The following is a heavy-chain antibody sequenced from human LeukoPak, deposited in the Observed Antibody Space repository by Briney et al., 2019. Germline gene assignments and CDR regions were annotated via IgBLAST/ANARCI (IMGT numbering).Heavy chain of an antibody. Sequence: GGSLRLSCAASGFTFSSYGMSRVRQAPGKGLEWVSAISGSGGSTYYADSVKGRFTISRDNSKNTLYLQMNSLRAEDTAVYYCAKDWDYGSGSYWDYWGQGTLVTVSS. J-gene: IGHJ4*02. D-gene: IGHD3-10*01. CDR3: AKDWDYGSGSYWDY. V-gene: IGHV3-23*01. CDR1: GFTFSSYG. CDR2: ISGSGGST.